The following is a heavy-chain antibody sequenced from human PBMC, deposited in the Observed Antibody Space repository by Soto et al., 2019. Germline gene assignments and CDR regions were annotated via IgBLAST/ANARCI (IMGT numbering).Heavy chain of an antibody. V-gene: IGHV1-18*01. CDR2: ISAYNGNT. CDR3: ARDGHSDSGSLDP. J-gene: IGHJ5*02. D-gene: IGHD3-10*01. CDR1: GYSFTIYG. Sequence: QVQLVQSGAEVKKPGASVKVSCKASGYSFTIYGITWVRQAPGQGLEWMGLISAYNGNTNYAPKLQGRVTMTTDTSRNTAYMELRSLRSDDTALYYCARDGHSDSGSLDPWGQGTLVTVSS.